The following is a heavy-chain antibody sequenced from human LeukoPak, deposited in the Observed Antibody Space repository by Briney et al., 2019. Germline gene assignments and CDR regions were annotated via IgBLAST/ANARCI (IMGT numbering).Heavy chain of an antibody. D-gene: IGHD3-22*01. Sequence: HSGGSLRLSCAASGFTFSSYAMTWVRQAPGKGLEWVSAISGSGGSTYYADSVKGRFTISRDNSKNTLYLQMNSLRAEDTAVYYCAKDSGGYYPKYYFDYWGQGTLVTVSS. CDR1: GFTFSSYA. CDR2: ISGSGGST. CDR3: AKDSGGYYPKYYFDY. V-gene: IGHV3-23*01. J-gene: IGHJ4*02.